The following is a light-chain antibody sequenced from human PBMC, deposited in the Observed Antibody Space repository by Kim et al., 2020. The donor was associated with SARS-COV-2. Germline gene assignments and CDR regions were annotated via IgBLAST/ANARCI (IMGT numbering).Light chain of an antibody. Sequence: PGEKSTLPGRTSQRVNRNLAWYQQKPGQAPRRLIYAASTRATGIPDRFSGSGSGTEFTLTISSLQSEDFAFYYCQQYNNWPPWTFGQGTKVDIK. CDR3: QQYNNWPPWT. J-gene: IGKJ1*01. V-gene: IGKV3-15*01. CDR2: AAS. CDR1: QRVNRN.